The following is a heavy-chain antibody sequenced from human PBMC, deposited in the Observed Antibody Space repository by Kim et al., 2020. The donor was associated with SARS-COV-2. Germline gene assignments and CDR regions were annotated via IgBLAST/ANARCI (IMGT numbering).Heavy chain of an antibody. V-gene: IGHV4-38-2*02. J-gene: IGHJ4*02. Sequence: SETLSLTCTVSGYSISSGYYWGWIRQPPGKGLEWIGSIYHSGSTYYNPSLKSRVTISVDTSKNQFSLKLSSVTAADTAVYYCARGGADIVATTLGVGNDFDYWGQGTLVTVSS. CDR2: IYHSGST. D-gene: IGHD5-12*01. CDR1: GYSISSGYY. CDR3: ARGGADIVATTLGVGNDFDY.